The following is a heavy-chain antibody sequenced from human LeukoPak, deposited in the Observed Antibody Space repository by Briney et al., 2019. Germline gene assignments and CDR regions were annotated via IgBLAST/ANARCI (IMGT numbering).Heavy chain of an antibody. Sequence: SETLSLTCTVSGGSISSYYWSWIRQPPGKGLEWIGYIYYSGSTNYNPSLKSRVTISVDTSKNQFSLKLSSVTAADTAVYYCARITIDSGCDYWGQGTLVTVSS. J-gene: IGHJ4*02. D-gene: IGHD3-9*01. CDR2: IYYSGST. CDR3: ARITIDSGCDY. V-gene: IGHV4-59*01. CDR1: GGSISSYY.